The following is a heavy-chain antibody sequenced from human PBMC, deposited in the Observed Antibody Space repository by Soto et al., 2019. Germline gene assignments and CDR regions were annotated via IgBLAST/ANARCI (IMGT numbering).Heavy chain of an antibody. V-gene: IGHV3-9*01. CDR1: GFTFDDYA. D-gene: IGHD3-10*01. CDR2: ISWSSGSI. J-gene: IGHJ4*02. CDR3: AKDIGEAALRYFFDY. Sequence: HPGGSLRLSCAASGFTFDDYAMHWVRQAPGKGLEWVSGISWSSGSIGYADSVKGRFTISRDNAKNSLYLQMNSLRAEDTALYYCAKDIGEAALRYFFDYWGQGTLVTVSS.